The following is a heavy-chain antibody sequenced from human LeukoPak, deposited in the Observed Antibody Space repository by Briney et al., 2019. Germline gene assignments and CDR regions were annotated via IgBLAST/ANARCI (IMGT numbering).Heavy chain of an antibody. D-gene: IGHD2-8*01. Sequence: GGSLRLSCVASGFSFDDHAMHWVRQAPGKGLEWVSYISSSSSTIYYADSVKGRFTISRDNAKNSLYLQMNSLRAEDTAVYYCARDQEGNGAFDIWGQGTMVTVSS. CDR1: GFSFDDHA. J-gene: IGHJ3*02. V-gene: IGHV3-48*01. CDR2: ISSSSSTI. CDR3: ARDQEGNGAFDI.